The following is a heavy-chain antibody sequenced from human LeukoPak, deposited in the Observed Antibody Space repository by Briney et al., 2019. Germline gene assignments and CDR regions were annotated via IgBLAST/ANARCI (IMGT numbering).Heavy chain of an antibody. Sequence: GGSLRLSCGASGFTFSAYAMSWVRQAPGKGLEWVSGIGSSGGSTYYADSVKGRLTISRDISKNTLYLQMNSLRAEDAAVYYCATKGEGMDVWGKGTTVTVSS. V-gene: IGHV3-23*01. CDR2: IGSSGGST. CDR1: GFTFSAYA. J-gene: IGHJ6*04. CDR3: ATKGEGMDV.